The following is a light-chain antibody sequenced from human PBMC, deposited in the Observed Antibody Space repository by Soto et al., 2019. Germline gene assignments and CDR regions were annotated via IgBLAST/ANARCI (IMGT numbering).Light chain of an antibody. J-gene: IGKJ1*01. CDR2: GAS. Sequence: VGMKKSAGAPSVSTGERATLSCRASQSVSSNLAWYQQKPGQAPRLLIYGASTRATGIPARFSGSGSGTEFTLTICSLQSEDSTVYYCQEYSTWLRPFGEGTKVDI. CDR3: QEYSTWLRP. V-gene: IGKV3-15*01. CDR1: QSVSSN.